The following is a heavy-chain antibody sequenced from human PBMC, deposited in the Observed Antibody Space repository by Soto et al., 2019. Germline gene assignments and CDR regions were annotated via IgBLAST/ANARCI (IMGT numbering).Heavy chain of an antibody. CDR2: IKQDGSEK. CDR1: GFTFSSYW. V-gene: IGHV3-7*01. CDR3: ARVVNTGYYYYYYMDV. Sequence: GGSLRLSCAASGFTFSSYWMSWVRQAPGKGLEWVANIKQDGSEKYYVDSVKGRFTISRDNAKNLLYLQMNSLRAEDTAVYYCARVVNTGYYYYYYMDVWGKGTTVTVSS. J-gene: IGHJ6*03. D-gene: IGHD1-26*01.